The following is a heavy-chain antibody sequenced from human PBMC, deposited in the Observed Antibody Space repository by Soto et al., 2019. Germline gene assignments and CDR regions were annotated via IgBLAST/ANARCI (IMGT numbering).Heavy chain of an antibody. CDR3: ATLPYTSGSTVWFDP. V-gene: IGHV4-59*08. D-gene: IGHD6-19*01. J-gene: IGHJ5*02. CDR2: IHYSGST. Sequence: SETLSLTCSVSGGSISSYFWTWVRQPPGKGLEWIGYIHYSGSTNYNPSLKGRVTISVDTSKTQFSLTLTSVTAADTAVYYCATLPYTSGSTVWFDPWGQGTLVTVSS. CDR1: GGSISSYF.